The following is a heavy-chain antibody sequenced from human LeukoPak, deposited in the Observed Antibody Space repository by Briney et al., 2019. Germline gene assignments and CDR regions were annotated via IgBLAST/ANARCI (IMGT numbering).Heavy chain of an antibody. CDR2: ISSNGGST. Sequence: GGSLRLSCAASGFTFSSYAMHWVRQAPGKGLEYVSAISSNGGSTYYADSVKGRFTISRDNSKNTLYLQMSSLRAEDTAVYYCVKDRSPIAAAGTYWGQGTLVTVSS. J-gene: IGHJ4*02. D-gene: IGHD6-13*01. CDR3: VKDRSPIAAAGTY. V-gene: IGHV3-64D*06. CDR1: GFTFSSYA.